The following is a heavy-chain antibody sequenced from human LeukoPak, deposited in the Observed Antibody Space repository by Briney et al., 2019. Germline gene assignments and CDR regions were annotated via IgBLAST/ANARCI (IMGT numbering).Heavy chain of an antibody. CDR3: ARPPMVRGVIITGDDVFDI. CDR1: GFTFSGYG. CDR2: IWYDGSNK. J-gene: IGHJ3*02. D-gene: IGHD3-10*01. V-gene: IGHV3-33*01. Sequence: GGSLRLSCAASGFTFSGYGMHWVRQAPGKGPEWVAVIWYDGSNKYYADSVKGRFTISRDNSKNTLYLQMNSLKAEDTAVYYCARPPMVRGVIITGDDVFDIWGQGTMVTVSS.